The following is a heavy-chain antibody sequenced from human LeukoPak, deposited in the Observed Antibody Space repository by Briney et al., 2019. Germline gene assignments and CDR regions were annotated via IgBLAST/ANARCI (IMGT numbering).Heavy chain of an antibody. J-gene: IGHJ4*02. CDR3: ARRIVVVPAAYDY. CDR2: IYYSGST. Sequence: SETLSLTCTVSGGSISSSSYYWGWIRQPPGKGLEWIGSIYYSGSTYYNPSLKSRVTISVDTSKNQFSLKLSSVTAADTAVYYCARRIVVVPAAYDYWGQGTLVTVSS. CDR1: GGSISSSSYY. D-gene: IGHD2-2*01. V-gene: IGHV4-39*07.